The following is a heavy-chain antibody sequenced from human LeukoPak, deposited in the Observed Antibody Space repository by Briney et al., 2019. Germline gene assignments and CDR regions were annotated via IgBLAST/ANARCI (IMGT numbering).Heavy chain of an antibody. V-gene: IGHV3-30*18. CDR2: ISYDGSNK. J-gene: IGHJ5*02. CDR1: GFTFSSYG. D-gene: IGHD1-1*01. CDR3: AKMSWYTKYNWFDP. Sequence: GSLRLSCAASGFTFSSYGMHWVRQAPGKGLEWVAVISYDGSNKYYADSVKGRFTISRDNSKNTLYLQMNSLRAEDTAVYYCAKMSWYTKYNWFDPWGQGTLVTVSS.